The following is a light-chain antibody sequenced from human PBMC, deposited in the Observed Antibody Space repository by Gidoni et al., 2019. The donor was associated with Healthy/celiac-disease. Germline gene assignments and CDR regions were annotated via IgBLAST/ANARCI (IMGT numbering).Light chain of an antibody. CDR2: RNN. CDR3: AAWDDSLSGVV. V-gene: IGLV1-47*01. CDR1: SSNIGSNY. J-gene: IGLJ2*01. Sequence: SVLTQPPSASGTPGPRVTISCSGSSSNIGSNYVYWYQQLPGTAPKLLIYRNNPRPSGVLDRFSGSKSGTSASLAISGRRSEDEADYYCAAWDDSLSGVVFGGGTKLT.